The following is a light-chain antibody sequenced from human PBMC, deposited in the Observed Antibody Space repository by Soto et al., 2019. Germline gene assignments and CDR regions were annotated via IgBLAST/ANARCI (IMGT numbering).Light chain of an antibody. V-gene: IGLV1-44*01. CDR1: NSNIGSNT. J-gene: IGLJ1*01. CDR3: AAWDDSRNKV. CDR2: NNN. Sequence: QSVLTQPTSASGTPGQRVTISCSGSNSNIGSNTVNWYQQLPGTAPKLLIYNNNQRPSGVPDRFSGSKSGTSASLAISGLQSEDEADYYCAAWDDSRNKVFGTGTKLTVL.